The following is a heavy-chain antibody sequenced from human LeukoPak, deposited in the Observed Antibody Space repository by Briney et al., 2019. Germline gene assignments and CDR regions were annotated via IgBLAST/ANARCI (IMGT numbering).Heavy chain of an antibody. CDR1: RFTFSTYA. J-gene: IGHJ4*02. V-gene: IGHV3-30-3*01. CDR2: MAYDATNN. Sequence: GGSLRLSCAGSRFTFSTYAMHWVRQAPGKGLDWVAVMAYDATNNYYADSVKGRFTISRDNSKNTPYLQMNSLRAEDTAVYYCARGHYYFDYWGQGTLVTVSS. CDR3: ARGHYYFDY.